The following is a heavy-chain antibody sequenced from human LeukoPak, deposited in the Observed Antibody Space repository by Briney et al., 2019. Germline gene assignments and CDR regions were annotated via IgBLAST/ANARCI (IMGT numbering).Heavy chain of an antibody. CDR1: GGSISSYC. CDR3: ATSSGGTTVLPSA. J-gene: IGHJ5*02. D-gene: IGHD2-15*01. Sequence: SETLSLTCTVSGGSISSYCWSWIRQPPGKGLEWIGEINRSGSTNYNPSLKSRVTISVDTSKNQFSLELTSVTATDTALYFCATSSGGTTVLPSAWGQGTLVTVSS. V-gene: IGHV4-34*01. CDR2: INRSGST.